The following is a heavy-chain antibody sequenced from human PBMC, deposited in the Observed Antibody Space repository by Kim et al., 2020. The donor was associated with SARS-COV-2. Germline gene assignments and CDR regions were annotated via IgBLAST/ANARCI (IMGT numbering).Heavy chain of an antibody. V-gene: IGHV3-74*01. J-gene: IGHJ3*02. CDR3: ARRYYYDSSGYYGFDI. Sequence: DSVKGRFTISRDTAKNTLYLQMNSLRAEDTAVYYCARRYYYDSSGYYGFDIWGQGTMVTVSS. D-gene: IGHD3-22*01.